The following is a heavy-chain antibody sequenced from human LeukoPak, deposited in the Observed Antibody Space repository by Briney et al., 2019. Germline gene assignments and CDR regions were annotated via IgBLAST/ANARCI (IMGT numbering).Heavy chain of an antibody. Sequence: GGSLRLSCAASGFTFTSYGMHWVRQAPGKGLEWVAHIRFDESDKYYADSVKGRFTISRDTSRNTVYLQMNSLRGEDTAVYYCARSLGSSGYQDYWGQGTLVTVSS. CDR1: GFTFTSYG. V-gene: IGHV3-30*02. J-gene: IGHJ4*02. D-gene: IGHD3-22*01. CDR2: IRFDESDK. CDR3: ARSLGSSGYQDY.